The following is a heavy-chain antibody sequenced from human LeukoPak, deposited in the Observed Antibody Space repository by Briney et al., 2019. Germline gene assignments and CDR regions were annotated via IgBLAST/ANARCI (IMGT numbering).Heavy chain of an antibody. CDR2: IYYSGST. V-gene: IGHV4-39*01. D-gene: IGHD2-21*02. CDR3: ARYYCGGDCYSGYFDY. Sequence: PSETLSLTCTVSGGSISSSTSYWGWIRQPPGKGLEWIGNIYYSGSTYYNPSLKSRVTISVDTSKKQFSLRLSSVTAADTAVYYCARYYCGGDCYSGYFDYWGLGTLVTVSS. J-gene: IGHJ4*02. CDR1: GGSISSSTSY.